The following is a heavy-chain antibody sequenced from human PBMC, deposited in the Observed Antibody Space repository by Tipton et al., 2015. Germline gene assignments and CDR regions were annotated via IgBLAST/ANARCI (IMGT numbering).Heavy chain of an antibody. D-gene: IGHD5-18*01. CDR3: ARDRGYSYGGPYYYAMDV. CDR2: IYYTGST. CDR1: GGFIHDYY. Sequence: TLSLTCTVSGGFIHDYYWSWLRQPPGKGLEWIGYIYYTGSTNYNPSLQSRVSMSVDTSKKQFSLNVTSVTAADTAVYYCARDRGYSYGGPYYYAMDVWGQGTTVTVS. V-gene: IGHV4-59*01. J-gene: IGHJ6*02.